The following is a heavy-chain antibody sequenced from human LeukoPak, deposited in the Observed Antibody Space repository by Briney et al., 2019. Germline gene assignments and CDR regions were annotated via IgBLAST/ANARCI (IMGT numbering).Heavy chain of an antibody. CDR1: GYTLTNYG. J-gene: IGHJ3*02. D-gene: IGHD6-19*01. V-gene: IGHV1-18*01. Sequence: VSVKVSCKASGYTLTNYGISWMRQAPGQGLEWMGWISAYNGYTNSAQKLQGRLTMTTDTSTSTAYMELRSLRSDDTAVYYCARGSVYAFDIWGQGTMVTVSS. CDR3: ARGSVYAFDI. CDR2: ISAYNGYT.